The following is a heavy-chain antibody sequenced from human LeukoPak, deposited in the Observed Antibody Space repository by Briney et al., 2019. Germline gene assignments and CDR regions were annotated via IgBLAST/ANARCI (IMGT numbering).Heavy chain of an antibody. CDR1: GFTFSNAW. J-gene: IGHJ4*02. Sequence: GGSLRLSCAASGFTFSNAWMSWVRQAPGKGLEWVGRIKCKTDGGTTDYAAPVKGRFTISRDDSKNTLYLQMNSLKTEDTAVYYCTTDNITMIVVVITFFDYWGQGTLVTVSS. V-gene: IGHV3-15*01. CDR3: TTDNITMIVVVITFFDY. CDR2: IKCKTDGGTT. D-gene: IGHD3-22*01.